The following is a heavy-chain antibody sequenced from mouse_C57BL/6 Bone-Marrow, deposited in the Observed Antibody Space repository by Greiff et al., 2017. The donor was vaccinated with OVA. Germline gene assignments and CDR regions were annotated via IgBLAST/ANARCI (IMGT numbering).Heavy chain of an antibody. CDR2: IYPGSGST. Sequence: QVQLQQSGAELVKPGASVKMSCKASGYTFTSYWITWVKQRPGQGLEWIGDIYPGSGSTNYNEKFKSKATLTVDTSSSTAYMQLSSQAAEDSAVYYCARLLDYWGQGTSVTVSS. CDR1: GYTFTSYW. J-gene: IGHJ4*01. CDR3: ARLLDY. V-gene: IGHV1-55*01.